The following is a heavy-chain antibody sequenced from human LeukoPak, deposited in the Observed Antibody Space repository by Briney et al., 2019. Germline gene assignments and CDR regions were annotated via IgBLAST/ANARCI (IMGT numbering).Heavy chain of an antibody. D-gene: IGHD3-3*01. J-gene: IGHJ4*02. Sequence: PSETLSLTCAVYGGSFSGYYWSWIRQPPGKGLEWTGEINHSGSTNYNPSLKSRVTISVDTSKNQFSLKLSSVTAADTAVYYCARGRPERTIFGVVILDYWGQGTLVTVSS. CDR1: GGSFSGYY. CDR2: INHSGST. V-gene: IGHV4-34*01. CDR3: ARGRPERTIFGVVILDY.